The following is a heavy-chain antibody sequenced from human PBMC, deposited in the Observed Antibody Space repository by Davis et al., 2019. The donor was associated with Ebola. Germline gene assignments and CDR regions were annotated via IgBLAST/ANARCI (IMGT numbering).Heavy chain of an antibody. D-gene: IGHD6-13*01. Sequence: GGSLRLSCAASGFTFSTYWMYWVRQAPGKGLEWVSGISWNSGSIGYADSVKGRFTISRDNAKNSLYLQMNSLRAEDTALYYCTKDLSPAAAGTYYYYGMDVWGQGTTVTVSS. CDR3: TKDLSPAAAGTYYYYGMDV. V-gene: IGHV3-9*01. CDR1: GFTFSTYW. J-gene: IGHJ6*02. CDR2: ISWNSGSI.